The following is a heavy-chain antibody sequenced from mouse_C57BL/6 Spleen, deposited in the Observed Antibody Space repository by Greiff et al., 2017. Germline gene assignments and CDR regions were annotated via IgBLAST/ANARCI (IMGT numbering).Heavy chain of an antibody. J-gene: IGHJ2*01. CDR2: IYWDDDK. Sequence: QVTLKESGPGILQSSQTLSLTCSFSGFSLRTSGMGVSWIRQPSGKGLEWLARIYWDDDKRYNPSLESRLTIAKDTSRNQVFLKFTSVDTADTATYYCSRIRDCYYVSSYFDYWGQGTTLTVSS. CDR1: GFSLRTSGMG. CDR3: SRIRDCYYVSSYFDY. D-gene: IGHD2-3*01. V-gene: IGHV8-12*01.